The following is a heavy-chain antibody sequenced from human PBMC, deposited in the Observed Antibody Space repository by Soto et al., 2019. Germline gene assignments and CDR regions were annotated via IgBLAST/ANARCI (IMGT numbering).Heavy chain of an antibody. CDR3: PTPHSQTFGTPAANSWFHP. J-gene: IGHJ5*02. CDR2: INPSGDSR. Sequence: GASVKVSCKASGFSFSDYFMHWVRQAPGQGLEWMEIINPSGDSRNYAQKFQGRVTITRDTSTSTVYMDLSSLRYDDTAVYSFPTPHSQTFGTPAANSWFHPWRRGTPVTVSS. V-gene: IGHV1-46*01. D-gene: IGHD2-15*01. CDR1: GFSFSDYF.